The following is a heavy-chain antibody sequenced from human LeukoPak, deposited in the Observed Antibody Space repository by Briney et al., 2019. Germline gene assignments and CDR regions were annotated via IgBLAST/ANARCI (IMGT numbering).Heavy chain of an antibody. CDR3: ARAYGSGSFDAFDI. Sequence: GESLKISCVASEYKFTNYWIGWGRQMSGKGREGMGVIYPGDSDTTYSPSFQGQVTISADKSISTAYLQWSSLRASDTAMYYCARAYGSGSFDAFDIWGQGTMVTVSS. CDR2: IYPGDSDT. D-gene: IGHD3-10*01. CDR1: EYKFTNYW. V-gene: IGHV5-51*01. J-gene: IGHJ3*02.